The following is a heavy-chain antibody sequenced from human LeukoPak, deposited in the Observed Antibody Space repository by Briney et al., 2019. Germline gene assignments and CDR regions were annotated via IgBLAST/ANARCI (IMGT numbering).Heavy chain of an antibody. J-gene: IGHJ4*02. CDR2: IYYSGST. D-gene: IGHD4-11*01. V-gene: IGHV4-31*03. CDR1: GGSISSGAYY. Sequence: TSETLSLTCTVSGGSISSGAYYWSWIRQYPGKGLDWIGYIYYSGSTYYNPSLKSRVTISVDTSKNRFSLKLSSVTATDTAVYYCARSPPLRQMTTVTTDYWGQGTLVTVSS. CDR3: ARSPPLRQMTTVTTDY.